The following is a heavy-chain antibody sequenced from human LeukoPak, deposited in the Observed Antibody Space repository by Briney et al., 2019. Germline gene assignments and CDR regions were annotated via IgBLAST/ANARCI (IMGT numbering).Heavy chain of an antibody. CDR2: INHSGST. J-gene: IGHJ5*02. V-gene: IGHV4-34*01. D-gene: IGHD2-8*01. CDR1: GGSFSGYY. Sequence: SETLSLTCAVYGGSFSGYYRSWIRQPPGKGLEWIGEINHSGSTNYNPSLKSRVTISVDTSKNQFSLKLSSVTAADTAVYYCARGGDCTNGVCYKNWFDPWGQGTLVTVSS. CDR3: ARGGDCTNGVCYKNWFDP.